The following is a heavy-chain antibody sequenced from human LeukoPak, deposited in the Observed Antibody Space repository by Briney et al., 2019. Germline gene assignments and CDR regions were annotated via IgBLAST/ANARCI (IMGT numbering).Heavy chain of an antibody. CDR1: GGSFSGYY. CDR3: ARTGGAAASYYFDY. D-gene: IGHD6-13*01. V-gene: IGHV4-34*01. Sequence: SETLSLTCAVYGGSFSGYYWSWIRQPPGKGLEWIGEINHSGSTNYNPSLKSRVTISVDTSKNQSSLKLSSVTAADTAVYYCARTGGAAASYYFDYWGQGTLVTVSS. CDR2: INHSGST. J-gene: IGHJ4*02.